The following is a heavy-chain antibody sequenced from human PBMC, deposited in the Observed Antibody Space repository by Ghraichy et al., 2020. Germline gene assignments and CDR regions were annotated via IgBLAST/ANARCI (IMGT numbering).Heavy chain of an antibody. CDR2: IYYSGST. J-gene: IGHJ2*01. CDR3: ARGRAYYYDSSGPIWYFDL. V-gene: IGHV4-59*01. D-gene: IGHD3-22*01. Sequence: SQTLSLTCTVSGGSISSYYWSWIRQPPGKGLEWIGYIYYSGSTNYNPSLKSRVTISVDTSKNQFSLKLSSVTAADTAVYYCARGRAYYYDSSGPIWYFDLWGRGTLVTVSS. CDR1: GGSISSYY.